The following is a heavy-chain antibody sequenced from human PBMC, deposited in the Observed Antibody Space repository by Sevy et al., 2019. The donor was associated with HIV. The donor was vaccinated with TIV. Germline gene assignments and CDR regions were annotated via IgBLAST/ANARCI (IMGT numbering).Heavy chain of an antibody. J-gene: IGHJ4*02. CDR1: GGSISSYY. CDR2: IYYSGST. V-gene: IGHV4-59*01. CDR3: ARAPMARSPPYYFDY. Sequence: SETLSLTCTVSGGSISSYYWSWIRQPPGKGLEWIGYIYYSGSTNYNPSLKSRVTISVDTSKNQFSLKLSSVTAADTAVYYCARAPMARSPPYYFDYWGQGTLVTVSS.